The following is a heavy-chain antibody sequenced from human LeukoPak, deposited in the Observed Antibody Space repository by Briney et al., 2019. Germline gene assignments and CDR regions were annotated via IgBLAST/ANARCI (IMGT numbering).Heavy chain of an antibody. D-gene: IGHD2-2*01. J-gene: IGHJ5*02. CDR2: INAGNGNT. Sequence: ASVKVSCKASGYTCTSYAMHWVRQAPGQRLEWMGWINAGNGNTKYSQKFQGRVTITRDTSASTAYMELSSLRSEDTAVYYCARGRYCSSTSCYNWFDPWGQGTLVTVSS. V-gene: IGHV1-3*01. CDR3: ARGRYCSSTSCYNWFDP. CDR1: GYTCTSYA.